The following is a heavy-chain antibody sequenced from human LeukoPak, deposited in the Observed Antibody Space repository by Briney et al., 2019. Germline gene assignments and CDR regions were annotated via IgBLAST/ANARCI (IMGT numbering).Heavy chain of an antibody. CDR3: ARGGSYYDSSGYPYYYYYMDV. CDR1: GYTFTSYG. V-gene: IGHV1-18*01. J-gene: IGHJ6*03. CDR2: ISAYNGNT. D-gene: IGHD3-22*01. Sequence: ASVKVSCKASGYTFTSYGIGWVRQAPGQGLEWMGWISAYNGNTNYAQKLQGRVTMTTDTSTSTAYMELRSLRSDDTAVYYCARGGSYYDSSGYPYYYYYMDVWGKGTTVTVSS.